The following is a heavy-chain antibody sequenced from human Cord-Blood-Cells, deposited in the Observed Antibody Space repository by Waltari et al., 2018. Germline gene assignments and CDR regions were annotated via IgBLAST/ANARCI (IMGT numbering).Heavy chain of an antibody. V-gene: IGHV1-2*02. D-gene: IGHD6-6*01. Sequence: VQLMPSGAEVTKPGAAVKVSRKASGSTFTCYFHHWVRPAPGQGREWSGWINPNSGGTNDAQKFQGSVTMTRDASISTAYMELCRRRSDDTAVYYCGMLPSRIAARDAFDSWGQGIMVTVSS. J-gene: IGHJ3*02. CDR1: GSTFTCYF. CDR2: INPNSGGT. CDR3: GMLPSRIAARDAFDS.